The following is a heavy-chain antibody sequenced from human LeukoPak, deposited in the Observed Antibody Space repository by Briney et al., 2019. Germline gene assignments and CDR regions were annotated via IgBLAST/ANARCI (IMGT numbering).Heavy chain of an antibody. CDR2: ISSSGNII. J-gene: IGHJ4*02. Sequence: GGSLRLSCAASGFIFSSYSMNWVRQAPGKGLEWVSYISSSGNIIYYADSVKGRFTISRDNAKNSLFLQMNSLRAEDTAMYYCARDFFVNGAFLPHPIDYWGQGSLVTVSS. CDR1: GFIFSSYS. V-gene: IGHV3-48*01. D-gene: IGHD2-8*01. CDR3: ARDFFVNGAFLPHPIDY.